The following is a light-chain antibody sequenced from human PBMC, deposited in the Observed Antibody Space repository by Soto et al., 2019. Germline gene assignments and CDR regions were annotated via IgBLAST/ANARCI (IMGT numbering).Light chain of an antibody. CDR2: EVS. J-gene: IGLJ1*01. V-gene: IGLV2-14*03. Sequence: QSVLTQPASVSGSPGQSITISCTGTSSDVGGYNYVSWYQQHPGKAPKLIIYEVSNRPSGVSDRFSGYKYGNTASLTISGLQDEDESDYYCSSHRRSSTPYVLGTGTKVTVL. CDR3: SSHRRSSTPYV. CDR1: SSDVGGYNY.